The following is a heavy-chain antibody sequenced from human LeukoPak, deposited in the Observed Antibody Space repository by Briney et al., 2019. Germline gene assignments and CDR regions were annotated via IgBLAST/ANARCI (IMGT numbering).Heavy chain of an antibody. CDR3: ARDLHSSLPDAFDI. CDR2: IYTSGST. Sequence: SETLSLTCTASGGSISSGSYYWSWIRQPAGKGLEWIGHIYTSGSTNYNPSLTSRVTISVDTSKNQFSLKLSSVTAADTAVYYYARDLHSSLPDAFDIWGQGTMVTVSS. D-gene: IGHD3-22*01. J-gene: IGHJ3*02. CDR1: GGSISSGSYY. V-gene: IGHV4-61*09.